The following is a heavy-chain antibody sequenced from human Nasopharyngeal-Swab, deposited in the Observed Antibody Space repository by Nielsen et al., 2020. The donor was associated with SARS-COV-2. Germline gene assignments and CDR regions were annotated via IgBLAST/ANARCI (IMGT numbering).Heavy chain of an antibody. Sequence: GGSLRLSCAASGFTFSSYEMNWVRQAPGKGLEWVSYISSSGSTIYYADSVKGRFTISRDNAKNSLYLQMNSLRAEDTAVYYCARVDRDGSYYYYYMDVWGKGTTVTVSS. J-gene: IGHJ6*03. V-gene: IGHV3-48*03. CDR2: ISSSGSTI. CDR3: ARVDRDGSYYYYYMDV. CDR1: GFTFSSYE. D-gene: IGHD1-26*01.